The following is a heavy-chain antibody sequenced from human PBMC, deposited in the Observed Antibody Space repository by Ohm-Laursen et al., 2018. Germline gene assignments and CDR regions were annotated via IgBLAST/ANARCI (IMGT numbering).Heavy chain of an antibody. Sequence: SLRLSCTASGFTFDDYAMHWVRQAPGKGLEWVSGISRNSGSIGYADSVKGRFTISRDNSKNTLYLQMNSLRAEDTAVYYCASPPQGSSRHTGWYYYYGMDVWGQGTTVTVSS. CDR2: ISRNSGSI. J-gene: IGHJ6*02. CDR1: GFTFDDYA. CDR3: ASPPQGSSRHTGWYYYYGMDV. D-gene: IGHD6-6*01. V-gene: IGHV3-9*01.